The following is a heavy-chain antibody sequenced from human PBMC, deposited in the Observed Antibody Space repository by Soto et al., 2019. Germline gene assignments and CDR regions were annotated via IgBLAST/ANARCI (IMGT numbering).Heavy chain of an antibody. CDR1: GFTFSSYA. CDR2: ISYDGSNK. J-gene: IGHJ4*02. CDR3: GSTNYNPSLKSRVTISVDTSKNQFSLKLSSVTAADTAVYYCARATVRYYYDSSGYSRTGLDYFDY. D-gene: IGHD3-10*01. V-gene: IGHV3-30-3*01. Sequence: GGSPRISCAACGFTFSSYAMHWVRQAPGKGLEWVAVISYDGSNKYYADSVKGRFTISRDDSENALYLQMSSLKTEDTAMYYSGSTNYNPSLKSRVTISVDTSKNQFSLKLSSVTAADTAVYYCARATVRYYYDSSGYSRTGLDYFDYWGQGTLVTVSS.